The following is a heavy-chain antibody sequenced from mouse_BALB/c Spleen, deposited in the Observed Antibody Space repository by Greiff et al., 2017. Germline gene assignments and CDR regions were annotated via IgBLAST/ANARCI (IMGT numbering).Heavy chain of an antibody. J-gene: IGHJ4*01. CDR3: ARSGLVWPPAMDY. CDR1: GFTFSSFG. D-gene: IGHD2-10*02. CDR2: ISSGSSTI. Sequence: EVKLVESGGGLVQPGGSRKLSCAASGFTFSSFGMHWVRQAPEKGLEWVAYISSGSSTIYYADTVKGRFTISRDNPKNTLFLQMTSLRSEDTAMYYCARSGLVWPPAMDYWGQGTSVTVSS. V-gene: IGHV5-17*02.